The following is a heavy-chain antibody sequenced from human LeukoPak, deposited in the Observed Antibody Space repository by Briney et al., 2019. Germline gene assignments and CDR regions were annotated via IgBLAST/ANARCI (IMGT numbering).Heavy chain of an antibody. CDR3: ARIYDSRDSGLDV. D-gene: IGHD3-9*01. CDR1: GFTFAYYY. J-gene: IGHJ6*02. Sequence: GGPVILSCAASGFTFAYYYMNWIRQSPGKGLEWVSYIRSGSIYTDYGDSVKRRFTISRDNAKNSLYLQMNSLRADDTAVYYCARIYDSRDSGLDVWGQGTTVTVSS. CDR2: IRSGSIYT. V-gene: IGHV3-11*03.